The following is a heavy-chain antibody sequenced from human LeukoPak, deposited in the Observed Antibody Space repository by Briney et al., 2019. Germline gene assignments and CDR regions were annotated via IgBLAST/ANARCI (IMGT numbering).Heavy chain of an antibody. CDR3: GKNRYSGSLSPFDI. CDR2: ISGGGGNT. CDR1: KFAFSSYA. D-gene: IGHD1-26*01. Sequence: GGSLRLSCAASKFAFSSYAMSWVRQAPGKGLEWVSAISGGGGNTYYADSVKGRFTISRDDSKNTLNLQMNSLGAEDTAVYYCGKNRYSGSLSPFDIWGQGTMVTVSS. J-gene: IGHJ3*02. V-gene: IGHV3-23*01.